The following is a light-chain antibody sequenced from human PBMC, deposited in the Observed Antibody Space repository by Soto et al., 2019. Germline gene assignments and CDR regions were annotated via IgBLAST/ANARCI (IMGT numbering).Light chain of an antibody. CDR3: QSYDSSLSAVV. V-gene: IGLV1-40*01. J-gene: IGLJ2*01. CDR1: SSNIGADYD. CDR2: HNT. Sequence: QPVLTQPPSVSGAPGQRVTISCTGSSSNIGADYDVHWYQQLPGTAPKLLIYHNTNRPSGVPDRFSGSKSGTSASLAITGLQAEDEADYYCQSYDSSLSAVVFGGGTKLTVL.